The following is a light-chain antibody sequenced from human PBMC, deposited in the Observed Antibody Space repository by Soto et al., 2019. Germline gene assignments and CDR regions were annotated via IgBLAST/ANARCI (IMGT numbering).Light chain of an antibody. CDR3: QQYGSSPRT. CDR1: QSVSTW. V-gene: IGKV1-5*01. Sequence: DIQMTQSPSTLSSSVGETVTISCRASQSVSTWLAWYQQTPGKAPKLLMYDASTLESGAPARFSGSGSGTEFTLTISSLQPEDFAVYYCQQYGSSPRTFGQGTKVDIK. CDR2: DAS. J-gene: IGKJ1*01.